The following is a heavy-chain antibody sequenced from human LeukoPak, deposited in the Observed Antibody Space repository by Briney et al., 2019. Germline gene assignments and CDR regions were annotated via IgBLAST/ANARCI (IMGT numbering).Heavy chain of an antibody. CDR1: GASISSYY. CDR3: ASFFGGRGPR. D-gene: IGHD3-16*01. V-gene: IGHV4-59*01. Sequence: SETLSLTCTVSGASISSYYWSWIRQPPGKGLEWIGYIYYSGSTNYNPSLKSRVTISLDTSKNQFSLKLSSVTAADTAVYYCASFFGGRGPRWGQGTLVTVSS. J-gene: IGHJ4*02. CDR2: IYYSGST.